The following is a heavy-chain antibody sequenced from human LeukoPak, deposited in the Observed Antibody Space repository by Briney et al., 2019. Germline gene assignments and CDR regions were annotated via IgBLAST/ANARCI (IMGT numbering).Heavy chain of an antibody. V-gene: IGHV4-39*01. D-gene: IGHD6-19*01. Sequence: SETLSLTCTVSGGSIRSSSYIWDWIRQPPGKGLKWIGRISYSGSTYYNPSLKSRVTISVDTSKNQFSLKLSSVTAADTAVYYCARQGAVAGTIDYWGQGTLVTVSS. CDR3: ARQGAVAGTIDY. J-gene: IGHJ4*02. CDR1: GGSIRSSSYI. CDR2: ISYSGST.